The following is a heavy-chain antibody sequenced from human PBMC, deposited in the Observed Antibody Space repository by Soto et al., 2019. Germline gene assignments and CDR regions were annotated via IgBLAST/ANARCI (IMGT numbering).Heavy chain of an antibody. CDR2: IYHSVST. J-gene: IGHJ4*02. V-gene: IGHV4-30-2*01. Sequence: PSETXSLTCAVSGGSISSGGYSWSWIRQPPGKGLECIGYIYHSVSTYYNPSLKSRVTISVDRSKNQFSLKLNSVTAADTAVYYCARGPPLGYWGQGTLVTVSS. CDR3: ARGPPLGY. CDR1: GGSISSGGYS.